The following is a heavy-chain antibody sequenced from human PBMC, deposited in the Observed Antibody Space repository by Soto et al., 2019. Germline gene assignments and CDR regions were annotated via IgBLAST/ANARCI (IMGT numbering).Heavy chain of an antibody. V-gene: IGHV3-30*18. CDR2: ISYDGSNK. CDR3: AKDAGNWDYGGAIDY. J-gene: IGHJ4*02. D-gene: IGHD4-17*01. CDR1: GFTFSSYG. Sequence: GGSLRLSCAASGFTFSSYGMHWVRQAPGKGLEWVAVISYDGSNKYYADSVKGRFTISRDNSKNTLYLQMNSLRAEDTAVYYCAKDAGNWDYGGAIDYWGQGTLVTVSS.